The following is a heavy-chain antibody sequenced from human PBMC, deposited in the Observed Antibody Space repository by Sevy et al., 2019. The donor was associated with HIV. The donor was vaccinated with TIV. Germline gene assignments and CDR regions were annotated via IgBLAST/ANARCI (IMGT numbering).Heavy chain of an antibody. D-gene: IGHD4-17*01. Sequence: GGSLRLSCAASGFTFSTYGMHWVRQAPGKGLEWVAVIWFDGSNTYYANSVKGRFTISRDIAKNTLHLQMNSLRAEDTAVYYCARDLEFYDYGDYGPAFMPDYWGQGTLVNVSS. CDR1: GFTFSTYG. CDR3: ARDLEFYDYGDYGPAFMPDY. J-gene: IGHJ4*02. CDR2: IWFDGSNT. V-gene: IGHV3-33*01.